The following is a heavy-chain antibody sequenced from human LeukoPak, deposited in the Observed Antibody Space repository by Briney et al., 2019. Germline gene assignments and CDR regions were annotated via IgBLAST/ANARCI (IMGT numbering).Heavy chain of an antibody. CDR2: ISSSSTYI. V-gene: IGHV3-21*01. CDR3: ARDHASYHSGRGFDP. J-gene: IGHJ5*02. D-gene: IGHD3-10*01. CDR1: GFSFSAYS. Sequence: PGGSLRLSWAALGFSFSAYSMTWVGRAPGKGLEWVSSISSSSTYIHYADSVKGRFTISRDNGKNSLYLQKSSLRAEDTAVYYCARDHASYHSGRGFDPWGQGTLVTVSS.